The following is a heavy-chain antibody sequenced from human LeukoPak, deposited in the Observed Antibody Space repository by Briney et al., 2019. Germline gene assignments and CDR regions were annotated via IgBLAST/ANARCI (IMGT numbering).Heavy chain of an antibody. CDR1: GGSFSGYY. CDR3: ARSGRADYGDYEPDNWFDP. CDR2: INHSGST. D-gene: IGHD4-17*01. J-gene: IGHJ5*02. V-gene: IGHV4-34*01. Sequence: SETLSLTCAVYGGSFSGYYWSWIRQPPGKGLEWIGEINHSGSTNYNPSLKSRVTISVDTSKNQFSLKLSSVTAADTAVYYCARSGRADYGDYEPDNWFDPWGQGTLVTVSS.